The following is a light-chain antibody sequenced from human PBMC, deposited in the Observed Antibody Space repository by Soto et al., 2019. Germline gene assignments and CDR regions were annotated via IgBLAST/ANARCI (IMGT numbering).Light chain of an antibody. J-gene: IGKJ3*01. CDR3: QQAYRTPFT. Sequence: DIQMTQSPSSLAASVGDRVTITCRASESISRYLNWYQQKPGKAPKLRIYAASSLQSGVPSRFRSSGSGTEFTLTISSQQPEDLATNYCQQAYRTPFTFGPGTKVDI. V-gene: IGKV1-39*01. CDR1: ESISRY. CDR2: AAS.